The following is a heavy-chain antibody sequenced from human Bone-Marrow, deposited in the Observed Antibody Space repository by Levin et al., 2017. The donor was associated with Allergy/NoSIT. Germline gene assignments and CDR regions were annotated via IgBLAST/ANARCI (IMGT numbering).Heavy chain of an antibody. Sequence: SGGSLRLSCAASGFAFSDYDMHWVRQATGKGLEWVSAIDTGGGTYYPDSVTGRFTISRENAKNSLYLQMNDLRAGDTAVYYCARGPIADAGNFVYWGQGTQVTVSS. D-gene: IGHD6-13*01. CDR1: GFAFSDYD. CDR3: ARGPIADAGNFVY. CDR2: IDTGGGT. V-gene: IGHV3-13*01. J-gene: IGHJ4*02.